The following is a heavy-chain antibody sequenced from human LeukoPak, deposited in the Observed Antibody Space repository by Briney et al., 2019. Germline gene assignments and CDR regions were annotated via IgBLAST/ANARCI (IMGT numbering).Heavy chain of an antibody. CDR1: GGSISSSCHY. D-gene: IGHD5-18*01. CDR3: ARDWRDSGGYGY. CDR2: IHYSGST. J-gene: IGHJ4*02. Sequence: SETLSLTCTVSGGSISSSCHYWGWIRQPPGKDLEWIGTIHYSGSTFYNPALKSRLTISVDTSKNQFSLKLSSVTAADTAVYHCARDWRDSGGYGYWGQGTLVTVSS. V-gene: IGHV4-39*07.